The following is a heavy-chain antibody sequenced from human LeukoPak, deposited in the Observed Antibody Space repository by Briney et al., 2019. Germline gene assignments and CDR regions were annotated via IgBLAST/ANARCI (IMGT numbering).Heavy chain of an antibody. CDR1: GGFISSYF. CDR2: ISSSGST. CDR3: ARGRFGELIFDY. J-gene: IGHJ4*02. D-gene: IGHD3-10*01. V-gene: IGHV4-59*01. Sequence: SETLSLTCTVSGGFISSYFWSWIRQPPGKGLEWIGYISSSGSTDYNPSLKSRVTMSVDTSKNQFSLNLNSVTAADTAVYYCARGRFGELIFDYWGQGTLVTVSS.